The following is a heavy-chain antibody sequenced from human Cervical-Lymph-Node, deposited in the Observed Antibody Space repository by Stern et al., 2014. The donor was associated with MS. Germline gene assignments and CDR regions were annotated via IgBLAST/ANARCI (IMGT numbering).Heavy chain of an antibody. J-gene: IGHJ4*02. Sequence: VQLEESGAEVKKPGASVKVSCKASGYTFTNYYMHWVRQPPGQGLEWMGIINPKGGSTNYTQKFQGRVTMTRDTSTTTVYMELSSLSSEDTAVYYCARDLGWSNYFDYWGQGTLVTVSS. D-gene: IGHD6-19*01. CDR3: ARDLGWSNYFDY. V-gene: IGHV1-46*01. CDR1: GYTFTNYY. CDR2: INPKGGST.